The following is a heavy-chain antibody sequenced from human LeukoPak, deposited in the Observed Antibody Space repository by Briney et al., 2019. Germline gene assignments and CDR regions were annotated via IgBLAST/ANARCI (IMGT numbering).Heavy chain of an antibody. CDR3: ARDVSSSWYPSSGY. Sequence: ASVKVSCKASGYTFTSYGISWVRQAPGQGLEWMGWISAYNGNTNYAQKLQGRVTMTTDTPTSTAYMELRSLRSDDTAVYYCARDVSSSWYPSSGYWGQGTLVTVSS. CDR2: ISAYNGNT. J-gene: IGHJ4*02. CDR1: GYTFTSYG. V-gene: IGHV1-18*01. D-gene: IGHD6-13*01.